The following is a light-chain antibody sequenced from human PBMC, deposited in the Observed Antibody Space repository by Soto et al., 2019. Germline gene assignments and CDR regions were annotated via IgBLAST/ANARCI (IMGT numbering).Light chain of an antibody. CDR1: QSVSCNY. CDR2: GAS. CDR3: QQYDRSPLT. Sequence: IVLTQSPGTLYLSPGERATLSCRASQSVSCNYLAWYQQKPGQAPRLLIYGASSRATGIPDRFSGSGSGTDFTLTISRLEPEDFAVYYCQQYDRSPLTFGGGTKVEIK. J-gene: IGKJ4*01. V-gene: IGKV3-20*01.